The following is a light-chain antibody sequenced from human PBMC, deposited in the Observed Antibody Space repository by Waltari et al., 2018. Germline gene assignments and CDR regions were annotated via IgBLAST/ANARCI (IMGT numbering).Light chain of an antibody. CDR1: SIDLGHYDY. J-gene: IGLJ1*01. CDR3: CSYAGTNNFYV. Sequence: QSALTQPPSASGSPGETVTHSCTGTSIDLGHYDYDSWYQQHPGKTPKLIIYEVIKRPSGVPDRFSGSKSGNTASLTVSGLQAEDEADYYCCSYAGTNNFYVFGTRTKVTVL. CDR2: EVI. V-gene: IGLV2-8*01.